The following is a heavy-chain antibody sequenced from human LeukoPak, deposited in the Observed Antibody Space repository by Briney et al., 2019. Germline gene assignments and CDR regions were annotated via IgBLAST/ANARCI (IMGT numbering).Heavy chain of an antibody. D-gene: IGHD6-19*01. J-gene: IGHJ5*02. Sequence: PSETLSLTCTVSGDPVSRGSYYWSWIRQPPGKELECIGYVYHTGSTNYNPSLKSRVTISVDTSKNEFYLKMASVTAADTAVYYCARGFASGWYSRYDPWGQGTLVTVSS. V-gene: IGHV4-61*01. CDR2: VYHTGST. CDR1: GDPVSRGSYY. CDR3: ARGFASGWYSRYDP.